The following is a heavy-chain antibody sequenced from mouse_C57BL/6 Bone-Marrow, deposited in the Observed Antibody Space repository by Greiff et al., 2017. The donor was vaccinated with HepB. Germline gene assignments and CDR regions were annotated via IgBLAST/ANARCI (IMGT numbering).Heavy chain of an antibody. V-gene: IGHV1-50*01. J-gene: IGHJ2*01. Sequence: VQLQQPGAELVKPGASVKLSCKASGYTFTSYWMQWVKQRPGQGLEWIGEIDPSDSYTNYNQKFKGKATLTVDTSSSTAYMQLSSLTSEDPAVYYCARWAYYYGSSYGYYWGQGTTLTVSS. D-gene: IGHD1-1*01. CDR3: ARWAYYYGSSYGYY. CDR1: GYTFTSYW. CDR2: IDPSDSYT.